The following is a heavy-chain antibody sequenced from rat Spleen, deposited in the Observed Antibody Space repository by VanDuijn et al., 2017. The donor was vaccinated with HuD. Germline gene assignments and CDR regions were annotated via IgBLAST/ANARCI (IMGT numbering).Heavy chain of an antibody. D-gene: IGHD2-7*01. CDR3: VRQGYLRDWYFDF. CDR2: ISTRGGST. J-gene: IGHJ1*01. CDR1: GFTFSNFP. V-gene: IGHV5-46*01. Sequence: EVQLVESDGGLVQPGRSLKLSCAASGFTFSNFPMAWVRQAPTKGLEWVATISTRGGSTYYRDSVKGRFTVSRNNAKTTLYLEMDSLRSEDTATYYCVRQGYLRDWYFDFWGPGTMVTVSS.